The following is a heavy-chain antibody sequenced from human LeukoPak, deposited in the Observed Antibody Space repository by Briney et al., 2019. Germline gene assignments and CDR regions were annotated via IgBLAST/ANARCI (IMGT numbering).Heavy chain of an antibody. D-gene: IGHD2/OR15-2a*01. CDR1: GFSFSTYW. V-gene: IGHV4-59*01. CDR2: IYNTGTT. Sequence: GSLRLSCAASGFSFSTYWMSWVRQAPGKGLEWIGYIYNTGTTNYNPSLKSRVTISLDTSKNQFSLKLSSVTAADTAVYYCARDFSAAFDIWGQGTMVTVSS. CDR3: ARDFSAAFDI. J-gene: IGHJ3*02.